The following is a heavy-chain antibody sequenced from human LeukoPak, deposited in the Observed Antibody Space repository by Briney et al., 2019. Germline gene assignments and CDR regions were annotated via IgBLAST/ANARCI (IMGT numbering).Heavy chain of an antibody. J-gene: IGHJ4*02. CDR1: GVSIDNYY. CDR3: ARVSPSSGRLDY. D-gene: IGHD6-19*01. V-gene: IGHV4-59*08. Sequence: SETLSLTCTVSGVSIDNYYWNWVRQPPGKGLEWIGYLYYSESINYNPSLKSRVTISVDTYKNQASRKLSAVTAADTAVYYCARVSPSSGRLDYWGQGTLVTVSS. CDR2: LYYSESI.